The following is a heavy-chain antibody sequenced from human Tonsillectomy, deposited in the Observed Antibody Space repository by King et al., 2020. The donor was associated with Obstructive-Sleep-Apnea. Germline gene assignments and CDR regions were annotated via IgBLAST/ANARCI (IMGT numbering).Heavy chain of an antibody. D-gene: IGHD3-16*02. CDR1: GGSINSGGYY. Sequence: VQLQESGPGLVKPSQTLSLTCTVSGGSINSGGYYWTWIRQHPGKGLEWIGNIYYSGSTSYNPSLKSRVTISVDTSKNQFSMKLTSVPAADTAVYYCAREADYDYVWGTFRLTDYYYHMDVWGQGTTVTVSS. CDR2: IYYSGST. CDR3: AREADYDYVWGTFRLTDYYYHMDV. J-gene: IGHJ6*02. V-gene: IGHV4-31*03.